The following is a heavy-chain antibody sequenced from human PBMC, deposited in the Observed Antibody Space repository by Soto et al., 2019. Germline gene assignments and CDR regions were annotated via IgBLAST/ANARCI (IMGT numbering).Heavy chain of an antibody. CDR3: VKAEGMATVLGYYSYGMDV. CDR1: GFTFSSYA. V-gene: IGHV3-64D*06. CDR2: ISSTGGST. D-gene: IGHD4-4*01. Sequence: GGSLKLSCSASGFTFSSYAMHWVRQAPGKGLEYVSSISSTGGSTYYADSVKGRFTISRDNSKNTLYLQMSSLRAEDTAVYYCVKAEGMATVLGYYSYGMDVWGQGTTVTVSS. J-gene: IGHJ6*02.